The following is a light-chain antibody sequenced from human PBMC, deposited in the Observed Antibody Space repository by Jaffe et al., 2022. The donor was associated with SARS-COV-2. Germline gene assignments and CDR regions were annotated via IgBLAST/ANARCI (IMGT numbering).Light chain of an antibody. CDR3: QQYNSDSLWA. J-gene: IGKJ1*01. Sequence: DIQMTQSPSTLSASVGERVTITCRASQSIGDWLAWYQQSPGKAPKLLIYKASVLETGVPSRFSGSGSGTEFTLTISGLQPDDFATYYCQQYNSDSLWAFGQGTKVDIK. V-gene: IGKV1-5*03. CDR2: KAS. CDR1: QSIGDW.